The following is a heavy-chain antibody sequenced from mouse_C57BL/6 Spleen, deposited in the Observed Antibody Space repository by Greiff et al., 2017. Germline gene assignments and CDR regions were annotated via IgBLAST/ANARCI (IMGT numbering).Heavy chain of an antibody. CDR2: ISYDGSN. CDR3: AKGYDAPY. J-gene: IGHJ3*01. V-gene: IGHV3-6*01. Sequence: EVQLQESGPGLVKPSQSLSLSCSVTGYSITSGYYWYLIRQFPGNKLEWMGYISYDGSNNYNPYLKNRISITRDTSKNQFILKLNSVTTEDSATNYSAKGYDAPYWGQGTLVTVSA. D-gene: IGHD2-2*01. CDR1: GYSITSGYY.